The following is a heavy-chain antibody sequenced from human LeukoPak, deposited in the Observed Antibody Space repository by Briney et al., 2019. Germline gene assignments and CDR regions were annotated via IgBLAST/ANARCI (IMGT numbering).Heavy chain of an antibody. CDR1: GFTVSSNY. D-gene: IGHD3-16*01. CDR3: ARDLRVWGAFDI. V-gene: IGHV3-53*01. CDR2: IYSGGST. J-gene: IGHJ3*02. Sequence: GGSLRLSCAASGFTVSSNYMSWVRQAPGKGLEWVSVIYSGGSTHYADSVKGRFTISRDNSKNTLYLQMNSLRAEDTAVYYCARDLRVWGAFDIWGQGTMVTVSS.